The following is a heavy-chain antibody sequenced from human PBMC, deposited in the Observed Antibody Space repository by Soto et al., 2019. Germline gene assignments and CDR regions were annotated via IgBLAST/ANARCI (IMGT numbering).Heavy chain of an antibody. D-gene: IGHD3-3*01. V-gene: IGHV4-59*01. CDR1: GGSISSYY. CDR3: ARADKDYDFWSGYYFDY. CDR2: IYYSGST. J-gene: IGHJ4*02. Sequence: SETLSLTCTVSGGSISSYYWSWIRQPPGKGLEWIGYIYYSGSTNYNPSLKSRVTISVDTSKNQFSLRLSSVTAADTAVYYCARADKDYDFWSGYYFDYWGQGTLVTAPQ.